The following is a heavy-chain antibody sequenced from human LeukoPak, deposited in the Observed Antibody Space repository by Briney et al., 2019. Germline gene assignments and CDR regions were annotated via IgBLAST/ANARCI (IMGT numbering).Heavy chain of an antibody. D-gene: IGHD3-9*01. Sequence: PSETPSLTCTVSGGSISSGDYFWTWIRQHPGKGLEWIAYMHYSGITNSNPSLQSRVTISLDTSKNQFSLKLSSVTAADTAVYYCATLPRPYDNFGWFDPWGQGTQVTVSS. V-gene: IGHV4-31*03. J-gene: IGHJ5*02. CDR2: MHYSGIT. CDR1: GGSISSGDYF. CDR3: ATLPRPYDNFGWFDP.